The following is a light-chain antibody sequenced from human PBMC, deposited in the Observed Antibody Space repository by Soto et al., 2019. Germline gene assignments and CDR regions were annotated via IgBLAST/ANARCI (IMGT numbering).Light chain of an antibody. J-gene: IGKJ2*01. V-gene: IGKV1-39*01. CDR2: DAS. CDR3: QPRFSTPPT. Sequence: DIQMTQSPSSLSASVGDRVTITCRSSQTISRFLNWYQWKPGNAPKFLIHDASNLESGVPTRFSGSGSGTDFTLTISSLQPEDFSAYYCQPRFSTPPTFGQGTKQEIK. CDR1: QTISRF.